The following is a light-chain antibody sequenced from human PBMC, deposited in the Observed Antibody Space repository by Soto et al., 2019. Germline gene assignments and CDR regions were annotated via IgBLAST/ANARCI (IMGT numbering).Light chain of an antibody. Sequence: EIVLKQSPGTLSLSPGERATLSCRASQSIASSYLTWYQHKPGQAPRLLIYGASSRATGIPARFSGSGSGTDFTLTIIRLEPEDFAVYYCQQYGSSSYTFGQGTQWEIK. CDR3: QQYGSSSYT. CDR2: GAS. CDR1: QSIASSY. J-gene: IGKJ2*01. V-gene: IGKV3-20*01.